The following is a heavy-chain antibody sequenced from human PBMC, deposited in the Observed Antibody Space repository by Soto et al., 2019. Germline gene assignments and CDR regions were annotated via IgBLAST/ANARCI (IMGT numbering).Heavy chain of an antibody. J-gene: IGHJ4*02. CDR2: ISYDGSNK. CDR1: GFTFSSYG. Sequence: GGSLRLSCAASGFTFSSYGMHWVRQAPGKGLEWVAVISYDGSNKYYADSVKGRFSISRDNSKNTLYLQMNSLRAEDTAVYYCAKDYCSGGSCYLNYWGQGTLVTVSS. V-gene: IGHV3-30*18. D-gene: IGHD2-15*01. CDR3: AKDYCSGGSCYLNY.